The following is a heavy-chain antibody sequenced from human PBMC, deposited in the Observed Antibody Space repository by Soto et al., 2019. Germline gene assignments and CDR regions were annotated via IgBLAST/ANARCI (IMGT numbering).Heavy chain of an antibody. J-gene: IGHJ6*02. V-gene: IGHV3-33*01. CDR1: GFTFSSYG. Sequence: QVQLVESGGGVVQPGRSLRLSCAASGFTFSSYGMHWVRQAPGKGLEWVAVIWYDGSNKYYADSVKGRFTISRDNSKNTLYLQMNSLRAEDTAVYYCVREITRNQMTYGMDVWGQGTTVTVSS. CDR2: IWYDGSNK. CDR3: VREITRNQMTYGMDV. D-gene: IGHD1-1*01.